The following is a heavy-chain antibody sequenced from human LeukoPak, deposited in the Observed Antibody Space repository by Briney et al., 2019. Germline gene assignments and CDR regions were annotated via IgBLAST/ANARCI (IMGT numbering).Heavy chain of an antibody. V-gene: IGHV3-53*01. CDR3: ARAMGTESYYYYYYMDV. Sequence: GGSLRLSCAASGFTVSSNYMSWVRQAPGKGLEWVSVIYSGGSTYYADSVKGRFAISRDNAKNSLYLQMNSLRAEDTAVYYCARAMGTESYYYYYYMDVWGKGTTVTISS. CDR2: IYSGGST. J-gene: IGHJ6*03. D-gene: IGHD3-10*01. CDR1: GFTVSSNY.